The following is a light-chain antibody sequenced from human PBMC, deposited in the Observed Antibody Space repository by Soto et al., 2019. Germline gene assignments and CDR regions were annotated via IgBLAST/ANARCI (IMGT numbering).Light chain of an antibody. J-gene: IGKJ2*01. V-gene: IGKV1-33*01. CDR3: QQFHSLPYT. CDR2: DAS. Sequence: DTQMTQSPHSLSASVGDRVTIACQANEDIANHLNWYRQRPGKAPDLLIYDASNLEPGVPSRFSGAGSGKDFTYTISGLQPEDFATYYCQQFHSLPYTFGQGTKLEI. CDR1: EDIANH.